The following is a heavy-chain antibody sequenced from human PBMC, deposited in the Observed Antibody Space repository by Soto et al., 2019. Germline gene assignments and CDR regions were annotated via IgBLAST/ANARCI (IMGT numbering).Heavy chain of an antibody. V-gene: IGHV3-30-3*01. D-gene: IGHD3-22*01. Sequence: GGSLRLSCAASGFTFGSYAMHWVRQAPGKGLEWVAVISYDGSNKYYADSVKGRFTISRDNSKNTLYLQMNSLRAEDTAVYYCARDGPSFYDSSGYNWFDPWGQGTLVTVSS. J-gene: IGHJ5*02. CDR3: ARDGPSFYDSSGYNWFDP. CDR2: ISYDGSNK. CDR1: GFTFGSYA.